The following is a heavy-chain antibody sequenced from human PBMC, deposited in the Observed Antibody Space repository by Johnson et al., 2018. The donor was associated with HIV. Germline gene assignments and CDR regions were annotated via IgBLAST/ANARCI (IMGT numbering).Heavy chain of an antibody. CDR3: ASPEAPYYDILTGYYAAFDI. CDR1: GFIFSSYW. Sequence: VQLVESGGGLVQPGGSLRLSCAASGFIFSSYWMHWVRQAPGKGLVWVSRINSDGSSTTYADSVKGRFTISRDNSKNTLYLQMNSLRAEDTAVYYCASPEAPYYDILTGYYAAFDIWGQGTMVTVSS. D-gene: IGHD3-9*01. J-gene: IGHJ3*02. V-gene: IGHV3-74*02. CDR2: INSDGSST.